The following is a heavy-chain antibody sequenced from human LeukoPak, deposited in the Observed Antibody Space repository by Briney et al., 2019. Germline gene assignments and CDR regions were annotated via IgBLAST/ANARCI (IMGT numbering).Heavy chain of an antibody. CDR2: ISGSGGST. J-gene: IGHJ4*02. CDR3: AKDASSGTYFDY. Sequence: GGSLRLSCAASGFTFSSYDMSWVRRAPGKGLEWVSAISGSGGSTYYADSVKGRFTISRDKSENTLFLQMNSLRAEDTAVYYCAKDASSGTYFDYWGQGTLVTVSS. D-gene: IGHD1-1*01. V-gene: IGHV3-23*01. CDR1: GFTFSSYD.